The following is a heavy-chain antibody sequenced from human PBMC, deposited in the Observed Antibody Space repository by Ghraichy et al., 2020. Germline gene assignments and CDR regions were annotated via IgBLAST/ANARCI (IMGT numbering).Heavy chain of an antibody. Sequence: WGSLRLSCAASGFTFSNAWMSWVRQAPGKGLEWVGRIKSKPDGGTTDYAAPVKGRFTISRDDSKNTMYLQMNSLKTEDTAVYYCTTDRMIVGATTSFDYWGQGTLVTVSS. CDR1: GFTFSNAW. CDR2: IKSKPDGGTT. J-gene: IGHJ4*02. V-gene: IGHV3-15*01. D-gene: IGHD1-26*01. CDR3: TTDRMIVGATTSFDY.